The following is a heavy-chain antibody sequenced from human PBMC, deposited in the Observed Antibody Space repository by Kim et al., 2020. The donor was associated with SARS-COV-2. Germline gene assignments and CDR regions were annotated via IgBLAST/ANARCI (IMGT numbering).Heavy chain of an antibody. J-gene: IGHJ3*02. CDR2: YN. Sequence: YNDYAVSVKSRITISPGTSKNQFSLQLNSVTPEDTAVYYCARSALGGAFDMWGQGTVVTVSS. V-gene: IGHV6-1*01. CDR3: ARSALGGAFDM. D-gene: IGHD3-3*02.